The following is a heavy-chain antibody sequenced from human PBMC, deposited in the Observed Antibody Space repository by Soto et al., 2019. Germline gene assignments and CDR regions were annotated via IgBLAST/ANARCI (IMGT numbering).Heavy chain of an antibody. Sequence: EVQLVETGGGLIQPGGSLRLSCAASGFTISNNYMNWVRQAPGRGLEWVSVLYSCGNTYYADSVKGRCTISRDNSKNTLSLQLNRLTVEDTALYYCAKGAYLYRREPGYYFDYCGPGTLVTISS. CDR2: LYSCGNT. CDR1: GFTISNNY. V-gene: IGHV3-53*02. CDR3: AKGAYLYRREPGYYFDY. D-gene: IGHD2-21*01. J-gene: IGHJ4*02.